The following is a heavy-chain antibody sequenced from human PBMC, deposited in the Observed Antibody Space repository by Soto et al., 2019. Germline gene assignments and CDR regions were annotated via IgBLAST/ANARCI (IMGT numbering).Heavy chain of an antibody. V-gene: IGHV4-59*12. CDR3: ARTYDSNGYANEFDS. CDR2: IYDNGIT. Sequence: QVVLQESGPGLVKPSETLSLTCSVSGRSITSYYWSWVRQPPGKGLEWIGYIYDNGITSQNPSLKLRGTISAYTSQNQFSLKLTSVTGADTAVYYCARTYDSNGYANEFDSWGQGILVTVTS. J-gene: IGHJ4*02. CDR1: GRSITSYY. D-gene: IGHD3-22*01.